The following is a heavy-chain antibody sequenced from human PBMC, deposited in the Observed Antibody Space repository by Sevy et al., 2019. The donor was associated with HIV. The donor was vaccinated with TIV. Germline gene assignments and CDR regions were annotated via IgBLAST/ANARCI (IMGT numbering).Heavy chain of an antibody. D-gene: IGHD3-10*01. V-gene: IGHV3-21*01. CDR3: ARDYGSGEGY. J-gene: IGHJ4*02. Sequence: GGSLRLSCVVSGFTFGDYSMKWVRQAPGKGLEWVSSISSSSTYIYHADSVRGRFTISGDNAKNSLYLQMDGLRAEDTAVYYCARDYGSGEGYWGQGTLVTVSS. CDR1: GFTFGDYS. CDR2: ISSSSTYI.